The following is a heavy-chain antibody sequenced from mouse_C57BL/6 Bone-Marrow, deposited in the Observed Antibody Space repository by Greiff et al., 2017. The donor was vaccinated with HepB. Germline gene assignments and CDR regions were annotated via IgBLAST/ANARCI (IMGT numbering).Heavy chain of an antibody. J-gene: IGHJ3*01. CDR2: INPNNGGT. V-gene: IGHV1-18*01. CDR3: AREDYGSSYVWFAY. D-gene: IGHD1-1*01. CDR1: GYTFTDYN. Sequence: EVQLQQSGPELVKPGASVKIPCKASGYTFTDYNMDWVKQSHGKSLEWIGDINPNNGGTTYNQKFKGKATLTVDKSSSTAYMELRSLTSEDTAVYYCAREDYGSSYVWFAYWGQGTLVTVSA.